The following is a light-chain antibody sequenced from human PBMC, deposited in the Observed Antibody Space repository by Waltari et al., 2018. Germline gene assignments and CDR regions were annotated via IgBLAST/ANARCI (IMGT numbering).Light chain of an antibody. CDR2: RSD. CDR1: ASNIGGNV. Sequence: QPVLTQPPSVSATPGPRVTISCSGSASNIGGNVVNWYQQLPGKAPKLLIYRSDLRPSGVPDRCSGSKSGTSASLAISGLQSEDEADYFCASWDDSLNGHWVFGGGTKVAVL. V-gene: IGLV1-44*01. J-gene: IGLJ3*02. CDR3: ASWDDSLNGHWV.